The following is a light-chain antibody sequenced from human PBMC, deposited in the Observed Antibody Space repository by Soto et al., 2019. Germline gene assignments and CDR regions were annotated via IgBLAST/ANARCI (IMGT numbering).Light chain of an antibody. CDR2: VAS. CDR1: QSISSNY. V-gene: IGKV3-20*01. CDR3: QQYGSSLIT. J-gene: IGKJ5*01. Sequence: EIVLTQSPGTLSLSPGERATLSCRASQSISSNYLAWYQQKPGQAPRLLIYVASSRASGIPDRFSGSGSGTDFILTISKLEREDFAVYYCQQYGSSLITFGQGTRLE.